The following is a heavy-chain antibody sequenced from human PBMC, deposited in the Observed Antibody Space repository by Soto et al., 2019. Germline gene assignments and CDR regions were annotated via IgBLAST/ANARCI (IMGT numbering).Heavy chain of an antibody. CDR3: ARADPDASVGY. Sequence: SETLSLTCAVYGGSMSSYYWTWLRQSPGRGLEWIGYISYSGSTYYNPSLKSRVTISADTSKNQFSLRMNSMIAADTAVYYCARADPDASVGYWGQG. CDR1: GGSMSSYY. J-gene: IGHJ4*02. D-gene: IGHD2-15*01. CDR2: ISYSGST. V-gene: IGHV4-59*01.